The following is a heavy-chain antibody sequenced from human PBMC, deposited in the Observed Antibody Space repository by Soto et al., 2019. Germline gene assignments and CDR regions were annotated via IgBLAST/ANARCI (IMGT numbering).Heavy chain of an antibody. CDR1: GYTFTSYY. Sequence: ASVKVSCKASGYTFTSYYMHWVRQAPGQGLEWMGIINPSGGSTSYAQKFQGRVTMTRDTSTSTVYMELSSLRSEDTAVYYCASNVGDYDSSGYGFSPDAFDICGQGTMVTVSS. CDR2: INPSGGST. CDR3: ASNVGDYDSSGYGFSPDAFDI. V-gene: IGHV1-46*01. D-gene: IGHD3-22*01. J-gene: IGHJ3*02.